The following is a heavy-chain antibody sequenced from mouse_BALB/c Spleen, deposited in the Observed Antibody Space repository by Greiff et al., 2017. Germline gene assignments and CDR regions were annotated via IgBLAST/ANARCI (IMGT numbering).Heavy chain of an antibody. Sequence: EVKLVESGGGLVKPGGSLKLSCAASGFTFSSYAMSWVRQTPEKRLEWVASISSGGSTYYPDSVKGRFTISRDNARNILYLQMSSLRSEDTAMYYCARGDGGMSYWYFDVWGAGTTVTVSS. CDR1: GFTFSSYA. V-gene: IGHV5-6-5*01. CDR3: ARGDGGMSYWYFDV. CDR2: ISSGGST. D-gene: IGHD2-10*02. J-gene: IGHJ1*01.